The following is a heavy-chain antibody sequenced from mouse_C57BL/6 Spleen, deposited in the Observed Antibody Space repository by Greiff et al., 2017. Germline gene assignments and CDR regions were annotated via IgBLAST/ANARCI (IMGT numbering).Heavy chain of an antibody. CDR2: IRNKANGYTR. J-gene: IGHJ1*03. D-gene: IGHD2-1*01. CDR1: GFTFADYY. CDR3: ARLYGNYVWYFDV. V-gene: IGHV7-3*01. Sequence: EVQRVESGGGLVQPGGSLSLSCAASGFTFADYYMSWVRQPPGKALEWLGFIRNKANGYTREYSASVKGRFTISRDNSQSIRYLQMNALRAEASATDYCARLYGNYVWYFDVWGTGTTITVSS.